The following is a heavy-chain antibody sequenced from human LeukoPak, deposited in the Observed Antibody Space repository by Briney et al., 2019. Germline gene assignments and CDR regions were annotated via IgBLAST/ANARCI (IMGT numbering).Heavy chain of an antibody. CDR2: INTDGTVT. J-gene: IGHJ4*02. CDR1: GFTFSKYW. V-gene: IGHV3-74*01. CDR3: AKDLYQGGYGGYGPTHFDS. D-gene: IGHD5-12*01. Sequence: PGGSLRLSCAASGFTFSKYWMLWVRQAPGKGLESVSRINTDGTVTTYADSVKGRFSISRDNAKNSLSLQMNSLRPEDTAFYYCAKDLYQGGYGGYGPTHFDSWGQGILVTVSS.